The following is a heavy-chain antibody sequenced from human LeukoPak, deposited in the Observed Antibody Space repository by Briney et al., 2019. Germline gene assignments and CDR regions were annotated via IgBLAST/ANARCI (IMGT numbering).Heavy chain of an antibody. Sequence: PGRSLRLSCAASGFTFSSYAMHWVRQAPGKGLEWVATTSYDGNNKYYADSVKGRFTISRDNSKNTVYLQMNSLRVEDTAVFYCASDKVVGYYGSGSYSGPFQHWGQGTLVTVSS. J-gene: IGHJ1*01. CDR3: ASDKVVGYYGSGSYSGPFQH. V-gene: IGHV3-30-3*01. CDR2: TSYDGNNK. D-gene: IGHD3-10*01. CDR1: GFTFSSYA.